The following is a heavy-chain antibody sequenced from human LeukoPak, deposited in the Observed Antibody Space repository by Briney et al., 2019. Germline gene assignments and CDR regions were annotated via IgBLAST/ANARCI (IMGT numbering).Heavy chain of an antibody. Sequence: PSETLSLTCAVSNNFIRNGYYWGWIRQPPGKGLEWIGSIYHSGSTYYNPSLKSRVTISVDTSKNQFSLKLSSVTAADTAVYYCARVASGSYYPWFDPWGQGTLVTVSS. CDR3: ARVASGSYYPWFDP. CDR1: NNFIRNGYY. V-gene: IGHV4-38-2*01. D-gene: IGHD1-26*01. CDR2: IYHSGST. J-gene: IGHJ5*02.